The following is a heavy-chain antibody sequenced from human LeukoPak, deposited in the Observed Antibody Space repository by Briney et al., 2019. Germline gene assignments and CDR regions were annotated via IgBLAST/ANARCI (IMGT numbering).Heavy chain of an antibody. D-gene: IGHD1-7*01. Sequence: PSETLSLTCAVSGYSISSGYYGGWIRQPPGKGLEWIGSIYHSGSTYYNPSLKSRVTISVDTSKNQFSLKLSSVTAADTAVYYCARRPLELYNWFDPWGQGTLVTVSS. J-gene: IGHJ5*02. CDR3: ARRPLELYNWFDP. V-gene: IGHV4-38-2*01. CDR2: IYHSGST. CDR1: GYSISSGYY.